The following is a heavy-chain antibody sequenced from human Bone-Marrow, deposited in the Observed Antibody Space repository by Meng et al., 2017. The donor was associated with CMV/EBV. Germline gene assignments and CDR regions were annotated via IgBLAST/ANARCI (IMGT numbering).Heavy chain of an antibody. Sequence: SVKVSCKASGGTFSSYAISWVRQAPRQGLEWMGGIIPIFGTANYAQKFQGRVTITTDESTSTAYMELSSLRSEDTAVYYCARDYSSSSAYYGMDVWGQGTTVTISS. CDR2: IIPIFGTA. CDR3: ARDYSSSSAYYGMDV. V-gene: IGHV1-69*05. J-gene: IGHJ6*02. D-gene: IGHD6-6*01. CDR1: GGTFSSYA.